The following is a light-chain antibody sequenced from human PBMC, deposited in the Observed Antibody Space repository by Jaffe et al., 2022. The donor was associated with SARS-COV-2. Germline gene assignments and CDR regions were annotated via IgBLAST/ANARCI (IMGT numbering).Light chain of an antibody. V-gene: IGKV3-15*01. CDR3: QQYNNWPPLT. J-gene: IGKJ4*01. Sequence: EVVMTQSPATLSVSPGDRATLSCRASQSVGSSLAWYQQRPGQAPRLLIYGASTRATGIPARFSGSGSGTEFSLTISSLQSEDFAVYYCQQYNNWPPLTFGGGTKVEIK. CDR1: QSVGSS. CDR2: GAS.